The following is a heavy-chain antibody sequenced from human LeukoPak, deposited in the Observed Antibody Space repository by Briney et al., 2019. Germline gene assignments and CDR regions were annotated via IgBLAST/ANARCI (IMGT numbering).Heavy chain of an antibody. CDR2: ISAYNGNT. CDR3: ATGKIPLRSFDSLPHDY. D-gene: IGHD3-9*01. Sequence: ASVKVSCKASGYTFTSYGISWVRQAPGQGLEWMGWISAYNGNTNYAQKLQGRVTMTTDTSTSTAYMELRSLRSDDTAVYYCATGKIPLRSFDSLPHDYWGQGTLVTVSS. V-gene: IGHV1-18*04. CDR1: GYTFTSYG. J-gene: IGHJ4*02.